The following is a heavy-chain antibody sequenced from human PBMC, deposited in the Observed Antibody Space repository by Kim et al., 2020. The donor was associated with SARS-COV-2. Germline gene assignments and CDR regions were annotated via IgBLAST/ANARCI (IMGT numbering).Heavy chain of an antibody. J-gene: IGHJ4*02. V-gene: IGHV1-3*01. Sequence: ASVKVSCKASGYSFTSYNIHWVLQAPGQRLEWMGWINPGSYNTKYSQEFQGRVTFTRDTSASTVYLELISLGSEDTAVYYCARGSGRKFDSWGQGTLVTVSS. CDR3: ARGSGRKFDS. CDR1: GYSFTSYN. CDR2: INPGSYNT. D-gene: IGHD6-25*01.